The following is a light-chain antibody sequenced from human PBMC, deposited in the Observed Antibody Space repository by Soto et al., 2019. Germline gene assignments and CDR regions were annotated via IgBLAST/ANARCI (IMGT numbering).Light chain of an antibody. CDR2: DAS. Sequence: EIVLTQSPGTVSLSPGERATLYCRASQSVSSSYLVWHQQKPGQAPRLLIYDASNRATGIPARFSGSGSGTDFTLTISSLEPEDFAVYYCQQRSNWLWTFGQGTKVDIK. CDR3: QQRSNWLWT. CDR1: QSVSSSY. V-gene: IGKV3D-20*02. J-gene: IGKJ1*01.